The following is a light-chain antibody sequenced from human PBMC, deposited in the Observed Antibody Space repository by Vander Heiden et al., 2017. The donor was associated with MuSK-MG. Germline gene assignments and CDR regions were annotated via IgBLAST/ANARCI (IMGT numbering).Light chain of an antibody. CDR3: QQLNTYPLT. CDR1: QGINNY. CDR2: AAS. J-gene: IGKJ4*01. Sequence: IQLTQSPSSLSASVGDRVTITCRASQGINNYLAWYQQKPGEAPKLLIYAASTLRSGVTSRFSGSGSGTDFTLTISSLQPEAFATYYCQQLNTYPLTFGGGTKVEIK. V-gene: IGKV1-9*01.